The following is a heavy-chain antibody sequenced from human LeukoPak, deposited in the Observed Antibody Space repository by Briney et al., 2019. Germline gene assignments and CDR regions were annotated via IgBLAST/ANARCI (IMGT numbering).Heavy chain of an antibody. Sequence: GVSLRLSCAASGFTFSSYSMNWVRQAPGKGLEWVSSISSSSSYIYYADSVKGRFTISRDNAKNSLYLQMNSLRAEDTAVYYCARDLGYGGNSGEWVDYWGQGTLVTVSS. CDR3: ARDLGYGGNSGEWVDY. CDR1: GFTFSSYS. J-gene: IGHJ4*02. D-gene: IGHD4-23*01. CDR2: ISSSSSYI. V-gene: IGHV3-21*01.